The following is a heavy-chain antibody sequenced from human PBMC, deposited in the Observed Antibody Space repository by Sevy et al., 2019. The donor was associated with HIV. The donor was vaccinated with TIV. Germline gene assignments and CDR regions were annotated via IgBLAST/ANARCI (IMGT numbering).Heavy chain of an antibody. Sequence: GGSLRLSCAASGFTFSSYEMNWVRQAPGKGLEWVSYISNSGSSIYYSDSVSGRFNISGDNAKNSLFLQMNSLRSEDTAVYYCARDLPPSATTVAHFDYWGQGTLVTVSS. V-gene: IGHV3-48*03. CDR3: ARDLPPSATTVAHFDY. D-gene: IGHD4-17*01. CDR1: GFTFSSYE. J-gene: IGHJ4*02. CDR2: ISNSGSSI.